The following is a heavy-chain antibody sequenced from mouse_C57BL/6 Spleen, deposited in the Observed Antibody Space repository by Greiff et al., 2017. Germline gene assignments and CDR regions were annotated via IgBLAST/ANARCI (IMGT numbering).Heavy chain of an antibody. J-gene: IGHJ1*03. Sequence: EVQGVESGGGLVQPKGSLKLSCAASGFTFNTYAMHWVRQAPGKGLEWVARIRSKSSNYATYYADSVKDRFTISRDDSQSMLYLQMNNLKTEDTAMYYCVRGPYYYGSSHWYFDVWGTGTTVTVSS. V-gene: IGHV10-3*01. D-gene: IGHD1-1*01. CDR1: GFTFNTYA. CDR3: VRGPYYYGSSHWYFDV. CDR2: IRSKSSNYAT.